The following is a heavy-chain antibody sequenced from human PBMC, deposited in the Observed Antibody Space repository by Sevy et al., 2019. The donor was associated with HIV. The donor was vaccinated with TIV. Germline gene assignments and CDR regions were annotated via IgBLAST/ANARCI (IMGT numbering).Heavy chain of an antibody. V-gene: IGHV4-30-4*01. CDR1: GGSISSGDYY. CDR3: ARSIAARPYHFDY. CDR2: IYYSGST. Sequence: SETLSLTCTVSGGSISSGDYYWSWIRQPPGKGLEWIGYIYYSGSTYYNPSLKSRVTISVDTSKNQFSLKLSSVTAADTAVYYWARSIAARPYHFDYWGQGTLVTVSS. D-gene: IGHD6-6*01. J-gene: IGHJ4*02.